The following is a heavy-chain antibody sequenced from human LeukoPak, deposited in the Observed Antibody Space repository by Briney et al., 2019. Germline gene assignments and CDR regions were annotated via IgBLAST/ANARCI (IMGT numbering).Heavy chain of an antibody. Sequence: ASVKVSCKASGYTFTSYDINWVRQATGQGLEWMGWMNPNSGNTGYAQKFQGRVTMTRNTSISTAYMELSSLRAEDTAVYYCVRDRWEGTTGGDYWGQGTLVTVSS. D-gene: IGHD1-7*01. CDR1: GYTFTSYD. J-gene: IGHJ4*02. CDR3: VRDRWEGTTGGDY. CDR2: MNPNSGNT. V-gene: IGHV1-8*01.